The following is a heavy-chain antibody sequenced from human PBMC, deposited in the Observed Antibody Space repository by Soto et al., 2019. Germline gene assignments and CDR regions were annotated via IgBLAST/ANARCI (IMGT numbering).Heavy chain of an antibody. CDR3: TTSLERYCSSTSCYI. J-gene: IGHJ4*02. D-gene: IGHD2-2*02. Sequence: GGSLRLSCAASGFTFSNAWMSWVRQAPGKGLEWVGRIKSKTDGGTTDYAAPVKGRFTISRDDSKNTLYLQMNSLKTEDTAVYYCTTSLERYCSSTSCYIWGQGTLVTVS. V-gene: IGHV3-15*01. CDR2: IKSKTDGGTT. CDR1: GFTFSNAW.